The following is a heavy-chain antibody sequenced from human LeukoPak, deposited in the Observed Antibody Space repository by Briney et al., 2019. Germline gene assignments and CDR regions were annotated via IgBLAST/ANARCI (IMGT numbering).Heavy chain of an antibody. D-gene: IGHD6-19*01. V-gene: IGHV3-74*01. CDR2: IYSDGSST. CDR1: GFTFSSYW. Sequence: PGGSLRLSCAASGFTFSSYWMHWVRQAPAPGLVWVSRIYSDGSSTSNADSVKGRFTISRDNAKNTLYLQMNSLRAEDTAVYYCARGSSGWADYWGQGTLVTVSS. CDR3: ARGSSGWADY. J-gene: IGHJ4*02.